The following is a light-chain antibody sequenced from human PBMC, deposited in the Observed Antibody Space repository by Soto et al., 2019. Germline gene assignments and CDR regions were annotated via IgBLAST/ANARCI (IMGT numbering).Light chain of an antibody. J-gene: IGLJ3*02. CDR3: GSFITSRIWV. CDR1: SSAFGDDKY. V-gene: IGLV2-14*01. CDR2: GVS. Sequence: QSALTQPASVSGSPGQSITLSCTGSSSAFGDDKYVTWYQQQPGKGPNLLIYGVSKRPSGVSNRFSGSKSGNTASLTISGLQVEDEADYICGSFITSRIWVFGGGTKLTVL.